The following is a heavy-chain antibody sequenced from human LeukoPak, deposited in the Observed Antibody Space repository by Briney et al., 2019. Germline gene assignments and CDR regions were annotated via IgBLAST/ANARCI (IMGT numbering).Heavy chain of an antibody. Sequence: SETLSLTCAVYGGSFSGYYWSWIRQPPGKGLEWIGEINHSGSTNYNPSLKSRVTISVDTSKNQFSLKLSSVTAADTAVYYCARGVYCSSTSCYPRAYYFDYWGQGTLVTVSS. CDR3: ARGVYCSSTSCYPRAYYFDY. J-gene: IGHJ4*02. D-gene: IGHD2-2*01. CDR2: INHSGST. CDR1: GGSFSGYY. V-gene: IGHV4-34*01.